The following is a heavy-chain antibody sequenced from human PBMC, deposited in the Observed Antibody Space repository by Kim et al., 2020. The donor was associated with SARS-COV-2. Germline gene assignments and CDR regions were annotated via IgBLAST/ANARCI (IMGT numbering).Heavy chain of an antibody. D-gene: IGHD2-21*01. V-gene: IGHV3-23*01. Sequence: GESLRLSCEASGFAFRSYPMTWIRQGRGGGLGWVSTISAEGTYKYYADSVKGRFTVSRDNSRNTLYLHMSSLRAEETATYFCAKIVGRNNEVSGSAFDSWGQGTLVTVSS. CDR1: GFAFRSYP. CDR2: ISAEGTYK. CDR3: AKIVGRNNEVSGSAFDS. J-gene: IGHJ4*02.